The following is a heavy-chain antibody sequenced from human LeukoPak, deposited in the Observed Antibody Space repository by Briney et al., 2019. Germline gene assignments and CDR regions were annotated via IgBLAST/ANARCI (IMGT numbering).Heavy chain of an antibody. V-gene: IGHV1-18*01. CDR2: ISPYNGNT. CDR1: RYTFPNHG. CDR3: ARGDQQLLRN. D-gene: IGHD6-13*01. J-gene: IGHJ4*02. Sequence: ASVKVSCKASRYTFPNHGLSWVRQAAGQGLEWMGWISPYNGNTHYAQTFRGRITMTIDASTTTAYMELRSLRSDDTAVYFCARGDQQLLRNWGQGNLVTVSS.